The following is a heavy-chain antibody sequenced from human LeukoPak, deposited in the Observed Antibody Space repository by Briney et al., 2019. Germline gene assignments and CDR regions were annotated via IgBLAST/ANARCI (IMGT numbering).Heavy chain of an antibody. CDR3: ARAGVVDPEWLLVYYYGMDV. D-gene: IGHD3-3*01. Sequence: SVKVSCKASGGTFSSYAISWVRQAPGQGLEWMGGIIPIFGTANYAQKFQGRVTITADESTSTAYMELSSLRSEDTAMYYCARAGVVDPEWLLVYYYGMDVWGQGTTVTVSS. V-gene: IGHV1-69*13. J-gene: IGHJ6*02. CDR1: GGTFSSYA. CDR2: IIPIFGTA.